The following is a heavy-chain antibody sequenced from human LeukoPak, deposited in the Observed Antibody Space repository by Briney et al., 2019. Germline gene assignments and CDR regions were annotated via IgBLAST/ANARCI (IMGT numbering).Heavy chain of an antibody. Sequence: GGSLRLSCAVSGLTFNNYAMSWVRQAPGKGLEWVSAISKSGDHTYYAASAKGRFTIYRDNSKNAQYLQMNSLRAEDTAVYYCATSWGPDTSAFRWGRDGMDVWGQGTTVIVS. CDR2: ISKSGDHT. CDR1: GLTFNNYA. CDR3: ATSWGPDTSAFRWGRDGMDV. D-gene: IGHD3-16*01. V-gene: IGHV3-23*01. J-gene: IGHJ6*02.